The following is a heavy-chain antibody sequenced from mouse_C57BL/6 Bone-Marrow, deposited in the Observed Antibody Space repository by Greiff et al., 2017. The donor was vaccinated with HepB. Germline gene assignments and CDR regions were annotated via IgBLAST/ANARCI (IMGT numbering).Heavy chain of an antibody. CDR3: ARRGYYGSSYGYFDV. CDR1: GYTFTSYW. CDR2: IDPSDSET. J-gene: IGHJ1*03. D-gene: IGHD1-1*01. Sequence: QVQLQQPGAELVRPGYSVKLSCKASGYTFTSYWMHWVKQRPIQGLEWIGNIDPSDSETHYNQKFKDKATLTVDKSSSTAYMQLSSLTSEDSAVYYCARRGYYGSSYGYFDVWGTGTTVTVSS. V-gene: IGHV1-52*01.